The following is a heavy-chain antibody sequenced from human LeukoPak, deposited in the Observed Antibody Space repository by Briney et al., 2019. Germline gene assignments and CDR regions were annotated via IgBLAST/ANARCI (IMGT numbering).Heavy chain of an antibody. CDR3: AKEIWPTVTTPGHTHFDY. Sequence: GGSLRLSCAASGFTFNTYNMNWVRQAPGKGLEWVSSISSSSSYIYYADSVKGRFTISRDNAKNSLYLQMNSLRAEDTAVYYCAKEIWPTVTTPGHTHFDYWGQGTLVTVSS. CDR2: ISSSSSYI. V-gene: IGHV3-21*01. D-gene: IGHD4-17*01. CDR1: GFTFNTYN. J-gene: IGHJ4*02.